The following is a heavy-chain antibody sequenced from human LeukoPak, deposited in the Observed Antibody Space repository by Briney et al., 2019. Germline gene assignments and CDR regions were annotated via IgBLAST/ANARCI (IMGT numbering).Heavy chain of an antibody. J-gene: IGHJ4*02. CDR3: ARGPSGYHNT. CDR2: INSDGSST. Sequence: PGGSLRLSCAASGFTFSSYRMYWVRQAPGKGLVWVSRINSDGSSTTYADSVKGRFTISRDNAKNTLYLEMNSLRAEDTAVYYCARGPSGYHNTGGQGTLVTVSS. CDR1: GFTFSSYR. D-gene: IGHD5-12*01. V-gene: IGHV3-74*01.